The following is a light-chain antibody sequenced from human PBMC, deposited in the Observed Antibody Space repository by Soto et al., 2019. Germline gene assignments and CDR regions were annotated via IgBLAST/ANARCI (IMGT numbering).Light chain of an antibody. J-gene: IGKJ1*01. CDR3: QHYGGVWT. Sequence: DIQLTQSPSFLSASVGDRVTITCRASQGISSYLAWYQQKPGKAPKLLIYAASTLQSGVPSRFSGSGSATEFILTISSLQPDDFATYHCQHYGGVWTFGQGTKVDIK. V-gene: IGKV1-9*01. CDR1: QGISSY. CDR2: AAS.